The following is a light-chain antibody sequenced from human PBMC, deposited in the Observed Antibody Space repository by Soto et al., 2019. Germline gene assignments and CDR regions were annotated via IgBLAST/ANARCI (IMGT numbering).Light chain of an antibody. J-gene: IGLJ3*02. CDR2: EVN. Sequence: QSALTQPASVSGSPGQSITIACTGTSSDIGGYNYVSWYQQHPGKAPKLLIFEVNSRPSGVSYRFSGSRSGNTASLTISGLQAEDHAVYYCSSYTTCTTLSWVFGGGTKLTVL. CDR3: SSYTTCTTLSWV. CDR1: SSDIGGYNY. V-gene: IGLV2-14*01.